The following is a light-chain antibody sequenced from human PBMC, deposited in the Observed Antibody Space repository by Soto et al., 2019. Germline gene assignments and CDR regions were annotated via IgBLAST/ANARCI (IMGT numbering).Light chain of an antibody. CDR1: RSDVGAYNY. V-gene: IGLV2-14*01. Sequence: QSALTQPASVSGSPGQSITISCTGTRSDVGAYNYISWYQQHPGKAPKLMIYEVSNRPSGVSTRFSGSKSGNTASLTISGLQAEDEGDYYCSTYINSITFVIFGGGTKLTVL. CDR3: STYINSITFVI. CDR2: EVS. J-gene: IGLJ2*01.